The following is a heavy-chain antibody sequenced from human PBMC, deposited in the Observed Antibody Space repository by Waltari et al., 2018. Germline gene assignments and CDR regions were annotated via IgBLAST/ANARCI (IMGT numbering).Heavy chain of an antibody. J-gene: IGHJ4*02. CDR3: XXXGLRMAVXGLLDY. V-gene: IGHV3-30-3*01. D-gene: IGHD6-19*01. Sequence: XVRLVEXGGGVVQPXGXXRLSCASSXFTFSRXXXXWVRPAPGKGLEWVAAIXXXGGKKYYTDSVKXXFTISRXXXNNMXXLXLSXLRPXDXXVYYXXXXGLRMAVXGLLDYWXXXTLVTXS. CDR2: IXXXGGKK. CDR1: XFTFSRXX.